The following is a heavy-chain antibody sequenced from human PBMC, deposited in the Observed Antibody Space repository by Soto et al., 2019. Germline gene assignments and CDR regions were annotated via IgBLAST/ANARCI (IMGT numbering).Heavy chain of an antibody. Sequence: SETLSLTCTLSVASISSGTYYCAWFGQPPWKGLEWIGSIYYSGRTYFNPSLNSRVTMSVDTSKNQFSLRLSSVTAADTAVYYCARHRVEDLHFEYWGRGTLVNVSS. CDR3: ARHRVEDLHFEY. CDR2: IYYSGRT. J-gene: IGHJ4*02. V-gene: IGHV4-39*01. CDR1: VASISSGTYY. D-gene: IGHD2-15*01.